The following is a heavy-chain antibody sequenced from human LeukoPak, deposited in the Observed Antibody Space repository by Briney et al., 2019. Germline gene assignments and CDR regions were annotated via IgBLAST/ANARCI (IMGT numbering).Heavy chain of an antibody. CDR3: ASPWDYGGYGMDV. Sequence: PSETLSLTCTVSGGSISSSKYYWGWIRQPPGKGLEWIGSIYYSGSTFYNPSLKSRVTISVDTSKNQFSLKLSSVTAADTAVYYCASPWDYGGYGMDVWGQGTTVTVSS. V-gene: IGHV4-39*01. J-gene: IGHJ6*02. CDR2: IYYSGST. D-gene: IGHD4-23*01. CDR1: GGSISSSKYY.